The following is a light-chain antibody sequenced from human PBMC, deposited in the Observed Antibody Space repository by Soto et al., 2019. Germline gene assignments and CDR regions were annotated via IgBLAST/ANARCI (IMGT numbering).Light chain of an antibody. CDR2: DAS. J-gene: IGKJ5*01. CDR3: QQSSNWPLIT. V-gene: IGKV3-11*01. CDR1: QSVSSY. Sequence: EIVLTQSPATLSLSPGERATLSCRASQSVSSYLAWYQQKPGQAPRLLIYDASNMAPGIPARFSGSGSGTDFTLPISSLEPEDFAVYYCQQSSNWPLITFGQGTRLEIK.